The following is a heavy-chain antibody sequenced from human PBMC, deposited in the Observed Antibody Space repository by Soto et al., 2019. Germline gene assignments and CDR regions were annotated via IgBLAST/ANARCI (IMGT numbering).Heavy chain of an antibody. J-gene: IGHJ3*02. Sequence: EVQLVESGGGLVQPGRSLRLSCAASGFTFDDYAMHWVRQAPGKGLEWVSGISLNSGSIGYADSVKGRFTISRDNAKNSLYLQMNSLRAEDTALYYCAKDHRPLGATNGVAFDIWGQGTMVTVSS. V-gene: IGHV3-9*01. CDR3: AKDHRPLGATNGVAFDI. CDR2: ISLNSGSI. D-gene: IGHD1-26*01. CDR1: GFTFDDYA.